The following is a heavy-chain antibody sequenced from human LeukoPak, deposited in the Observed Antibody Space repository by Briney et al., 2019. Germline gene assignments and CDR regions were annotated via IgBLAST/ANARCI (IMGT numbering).Heavy chain of an antibody. D-gene: IGHD1-26*01. CDR3: ARSVRGSYYREPFDY. J-gene: IGHJ4*02. Sequence: SVKVSCKASGGTFSSYAISWVRQAPGQGLEWMGGIIPIFGTANYAQKFQGRVTITADESTSTAYMELSSLRSEDTAVYYCARSVRGSYYREPFDYWGQGTLVTVSS. V-gene: IGHV1-69*13. CDR1: GGTFSSYA. CDR2: IIPIFGTA.